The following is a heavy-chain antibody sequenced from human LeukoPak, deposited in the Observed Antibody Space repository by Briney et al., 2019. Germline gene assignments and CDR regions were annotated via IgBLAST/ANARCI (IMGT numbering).Heavy chain of an antibody. V-gene: IGHV4-59*01. CDR2: ISYSGST. Sequence: SETLTLTCTVSGGSISSYYWSWIRQPPGKGLEWIGYISYSGSTDYNPSLKSRVTISLETSKNQFSLRMSAVTAADTAVYYCARETRLHSGSYSNDAFDIWVQGTMFTVSS. CDR1: GGSISSYY. CDR3: ARETRLHSGSYSNDAFDI. D-gene: IGHD1-26*01. J-gene: IGHJ3*02.